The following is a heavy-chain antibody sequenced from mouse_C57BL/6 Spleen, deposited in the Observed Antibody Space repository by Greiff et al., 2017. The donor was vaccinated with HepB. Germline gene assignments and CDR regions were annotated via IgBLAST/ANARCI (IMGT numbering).Heavy chain of an antibody. CDR3: ARELGRDYYAMDY. J-gene: IGHJ4*01. D-gene: IGHD4-1*01. Sequence: EVNVVESGGGLVKPGGSLKLSCAASGFTFSDYGMHWVRQAPEKGLEWVAYISSGSSTIYYADTVKGRFTISRDNAKNTLFLQMTSLRSEDTAMYYCARELGRDYYAMDYWGQGTSVTVSS. CDR1: GFTFSDYG. V-gene: IGHV5-17*01. CDR2: ISSGSSTI.